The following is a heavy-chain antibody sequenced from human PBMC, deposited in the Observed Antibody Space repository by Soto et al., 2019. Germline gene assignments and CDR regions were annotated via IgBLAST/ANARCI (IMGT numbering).Heavy chain of an antibody. CDR3: ARGRYGDY. J-gene: IGHJ4*02. CDR1: GYTFTSYD. CDR2: ISAHNGNT. D-gene: IGHD1-1*01. Sequence: QVHLVQSGAEVKKPGASVKVSCKASGYTFTSYDITWVRQAPGQGLEWMGWISAHNGNTDYAQKLQGRVIVTRDTSTSTAYTELRSLRSDDTAVYYCARGRYGDYWGQGVLVTVSS. V-gene: IGHV1-18*01.